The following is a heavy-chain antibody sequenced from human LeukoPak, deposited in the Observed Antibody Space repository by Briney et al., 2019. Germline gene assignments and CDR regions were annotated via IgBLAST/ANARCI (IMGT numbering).Heavy chain of an antibody. CDR1: GYTFTSYY. CDR3: ARTDYGGNLYYFDY. D-gene: IGHD4-23*01. Sequence: ASVKVSCKASGYTFTSYYIHWVRQAPGQGLEWMGIINPTGGSTNYAQRFQGRVTMTRDTSTSTVYMELSSLRSEDTAVYFCARTDYGGNLYYFDYWGQGTLVTVSS. V-gene: IGHV1-46*01. CDR2: INPTGGST. J-gene: IGHJ4*02.